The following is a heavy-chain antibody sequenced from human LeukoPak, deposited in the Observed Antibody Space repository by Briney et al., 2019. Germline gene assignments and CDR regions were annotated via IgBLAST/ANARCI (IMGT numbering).Heavy chain of an antibody. CDR3: ARNYYYYYGMDV. J-gene: IGHJ6*02. V-gene: IGHV1-8*02. CDR1: GGTFSSYA. Sequence: ASVKVSCKASGGTFSSYAINWVRQATGQGLEWMGWMNPNGGNTGYAQKFQGRVTMTRNTSISTAYMELSSLRSEDTAVYYCARNYYYYYGMDVWGQGTTVTVSS. CDR2: MNPNGGNT.